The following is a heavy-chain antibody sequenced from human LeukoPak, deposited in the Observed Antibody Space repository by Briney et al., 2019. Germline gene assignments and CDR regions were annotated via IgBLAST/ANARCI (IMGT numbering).Heavy chain of an antibody. D-gene: IGHD3-10*01. J-gene: IGHJ4*02. CDR1: GFTFSSYA. Sequence: PGGSLRLSCAASGFTFSSYAMSWVRQAPGKGLEWVSAISGSGGSTYYADSVKGRFTISRDNAKNSLYLQMNSLRAEDTAVYYCARGGDYYGSGSYRAYYFDYWGQGTLVTVSS. CDR3: ARGGDYYGSGSYRAYYFDY. CDR2: ISGSGGST. V-gene: IGHV3-23*01.